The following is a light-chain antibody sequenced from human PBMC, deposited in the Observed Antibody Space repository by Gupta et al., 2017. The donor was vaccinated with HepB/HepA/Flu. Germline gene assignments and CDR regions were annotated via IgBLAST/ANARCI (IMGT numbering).Light chain of an antibody. V-gene: IGKV2-28*01. CDR1: QSLLHSNGYNY. J-gene: IGKJ2*03. Sequence: DLVMTQSPFSLPVTPGEPASISCRSSQSLLHSNGYNYLDWYLQKPGQSPQLLIYLGSNRASGVPDRFSGSGSGTDFTLKISRVEAEDVGGYYGMQSVQSPPSNSFGQGTKLEIK. CDR3: MQSVQSPPSNS. CDR2: LGS.